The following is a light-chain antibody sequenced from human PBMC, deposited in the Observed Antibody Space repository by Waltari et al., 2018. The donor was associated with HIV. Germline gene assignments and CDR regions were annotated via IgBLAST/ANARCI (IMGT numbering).Light chain of an antibody. V-gene: IGLV1-51*01. CDR1: SSNIGNTY. CDR3: EAWDSGPRAVV. J-gene: IGLJ2*01. Sequence: QSVLTQPPSVSAAPGQKVTISCSGTSSNIGNTYVSWYPQFPGAAPKLLIYDNNKRPSGIPDRFSGSKSGTTATLGIIGLQTGDEADYYCEAWDSGPRAVVFGGGTKLTVL. CDR2: DNN.